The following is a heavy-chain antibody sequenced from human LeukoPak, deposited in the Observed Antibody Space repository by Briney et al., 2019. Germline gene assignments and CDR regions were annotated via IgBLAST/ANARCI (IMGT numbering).Heavy chain of an antibody. CDR1: GFTFDDYG. Sequence: GGSLRLSCAASGFTFDDYGMSWVRQAPGEGLEWVSTISGSGYSTYYADSVKGRFSISRDNSKNTLYLQINSLRAQDTAVYYCAKDRDAYYYDSAGPGPGAFDIWGQGTMVTV. J-gene: IGHJ3*02. D-gene: IGHD3-22*01. CDR3: AKDRDAYYYDSAGPGPGAFDI. V-gene: IGHV3-23*01. CDR2: ISGSGYST.